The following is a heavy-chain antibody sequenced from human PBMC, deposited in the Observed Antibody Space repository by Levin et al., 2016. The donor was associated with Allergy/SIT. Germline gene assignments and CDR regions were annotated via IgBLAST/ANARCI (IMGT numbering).Heavy chain of an antibody. CDR3: ANSARYYDSSGYSGLRG. CDR2: ISYDGSNK. J-gene: IGHJ4*02. D-gene: IGHD3-22*01. Sequence: WIRQPPGKGLEWVAVISYDGSNKYYADSVKGRFTISRDNSKNTLYLQMNSLRAEDTAVYYCANSARYYDSSGYSGLRGWGQGTLVTVSS. V-gene: IGHV3-30*18.